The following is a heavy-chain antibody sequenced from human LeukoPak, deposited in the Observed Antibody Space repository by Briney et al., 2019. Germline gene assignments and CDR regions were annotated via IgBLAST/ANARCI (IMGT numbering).Heavy chain of an antibody. CDR3: ARGWLSETTVVTPYNY. CDR2: IIPLSGTA. CDR1: GGTFSNYA. Sequence: SVKVSCKASGGTFSNYAINWVRQAPGQGLEWMGGIIPLSGTAHYPQKFQGRVTITADESTTTAYMELSSLRSEDTAVYYCARGWLSETTVVTPYNYWGQGTLVTVSS. V-gene: IGHV1-69*13. J-gene: IGHJ4*02. D-gene: IGHD4-23*01.